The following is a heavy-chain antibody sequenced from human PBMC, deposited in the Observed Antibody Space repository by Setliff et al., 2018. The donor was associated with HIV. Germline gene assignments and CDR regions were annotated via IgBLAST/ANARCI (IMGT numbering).Heavy chain of an antibody. CDR3: ARGGGSSSVGLDY. Sequence: SETLSLTCTVYGASISNSNSYWGWIRQPPGKRLEWLGSIYYGGSTSYNPSLSSRLTISVDTSKNQVSLRLSSVTAADTGVYYCARGGGSSSVGLDYWGQGTLVTVSS. V-gene: IGHV4-39*02. D-gene: IGHD6-6*01. CDR1: GASISNSNSY. J-gene: IGHJ4*02. CDR2: IYYGGST.